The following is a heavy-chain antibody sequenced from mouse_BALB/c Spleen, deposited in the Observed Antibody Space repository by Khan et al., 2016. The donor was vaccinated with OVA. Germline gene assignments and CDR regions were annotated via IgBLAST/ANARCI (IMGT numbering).Heavy chain of an antibody. CDR1: GYSITSGYS. Sequence: EVQLVESGPDLVKPSQSLSLTCTVTGYSITSGYSWHWIRQFPENKLEWMAYIHYSGSTNYNPSLKSRISITRDTSKNQFFLQLHSVTTENTATYYCARSGTTVVAYWYFDVWGEGTTLTVSS. J-gene: IGHJ1*01. CDR2: IHYSGST. D-gene: IGHD1-1*01. V-gene: IGHV3-1*02. CDR3: ARSGTTVVAYWYFDV.